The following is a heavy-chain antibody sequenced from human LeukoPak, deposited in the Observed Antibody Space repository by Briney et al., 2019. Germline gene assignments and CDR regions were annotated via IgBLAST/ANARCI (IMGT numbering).Heavy chain of an antibody. V-gene: IGHV3-48*03. J-gene: IGHJ4*02. D-gene: IGHD6-13*01. CDR1: GFTFSSYA. Sequence: PGGSLRLPCAASGFTFSSYAMNWVRQAPGKGLEWVSYISHTGSANPYADSVKGRFTISRDNAKNSLFLQMNSLRAEDTAVYYCARGHSSSWLVGYLQYWGQGTLVTVSS. CDR2: ISHTGSAN. CDR3: ARGHSSSWLVGYLQY.